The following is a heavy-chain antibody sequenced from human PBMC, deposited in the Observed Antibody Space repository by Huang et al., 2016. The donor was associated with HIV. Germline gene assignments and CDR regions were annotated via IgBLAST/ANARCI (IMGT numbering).Heavy chain of an antibody. Sequence: QVHLQESGPGLVKPSETLSLTCTVSGGSVSSGDYYWSWVRQPPGKGLEWIAYAYYVGITNYTPSLESRLSMSVDTSRNQFSLKLRSVTAADTAVYYCSRINYAKTTYYLDFDFWGQGTLVTVSS. D-gene: IGHD3-22*01. CDR1: GGSVSSGDYY. CDR2: AYYVGIT. CDR3: SRINYAKTTYYLDFDF. V-gene: IGHV4-61*08. J-gene: IGHJ4*02.